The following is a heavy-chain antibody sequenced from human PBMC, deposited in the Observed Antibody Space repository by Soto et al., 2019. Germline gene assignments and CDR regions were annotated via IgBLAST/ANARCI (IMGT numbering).Heavy chain of an antibody. CDR2: ISSSSSYT. Sequence: PGGSLSLSCAASGFTFSDYYMSWIRQAPGKGLEWVSYISSSSSYTNYADSVKGRFTISRDNAKNSLYLQMNSLRAEDTAVYYCAPYYPGGPFDYWGQGTLVTVSS. CDR3: APYYPGGPFDY. CDR1: GFTFSDYY. J-gene: IGHJ4*02. D-gene: IGHD3-10*01. V-gene: IGHV3-11*06.